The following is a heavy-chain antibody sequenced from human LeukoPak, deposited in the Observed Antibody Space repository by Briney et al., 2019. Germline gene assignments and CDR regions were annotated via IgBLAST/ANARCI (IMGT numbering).Heavy chain of an antibody. Sequence: QTLSLTCTVSGGSIRSGGYYGTWIRQHPGRGLEGIGYIFRTGSTYYNPSLSSPVAISLDTSQNHFSLHLTSVTAADTAVYYCARAPLPYGGNSGFDYWGPGTLVTVSS. D-gene: IGHD4-23*01. J-gene: IGHJ4*02. CDR3: ARAPLPYGGNSGFDY. V-gene: IGHV4-31*01. CDR1: GGSIRSGGYY. CDR2: IFRTGST.